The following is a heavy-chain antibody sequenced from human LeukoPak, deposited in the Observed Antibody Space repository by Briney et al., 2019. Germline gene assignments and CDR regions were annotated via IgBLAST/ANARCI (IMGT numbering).Heavy chain of an antibody. Sequence: ASVKVSCKTSGYTFTSYYMSWVRQAPGQGLEWMGLINPSGGTPNYAQKFQDRVTLTRDTSTSTVYMEVGSLRSEDTAMYYCARRSGALRVGTFDIWGQGTMVTVSS. V-gene: IGHV1-46*01. CDR2: INPSGGTP. CDR3: ARRSGALRVGTFDI. CDR1: GYTFTSYY. D-gene: IGHD3-10*01. J-gene: IGHJ3*02.